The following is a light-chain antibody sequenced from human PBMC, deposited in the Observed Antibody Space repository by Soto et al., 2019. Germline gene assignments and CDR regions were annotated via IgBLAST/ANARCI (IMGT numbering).Light chain of an antibody. V-gene: IGKV3-20*01. CDR3: QQYGDSPPYT. Sequence: ELVLTQSPGTLSLSPGERATLSCRASQRVRSSHLAWYQQKPGQAPSLLLYGASSRATGIPDRFSGSGSGTEFTLTISRLEPEDFAVYYCQQYGDSPPYTFGQGTRLEIK. J-gene: IGKJ2*01. CDR1: QRVRSSH. CDR2: GAS.